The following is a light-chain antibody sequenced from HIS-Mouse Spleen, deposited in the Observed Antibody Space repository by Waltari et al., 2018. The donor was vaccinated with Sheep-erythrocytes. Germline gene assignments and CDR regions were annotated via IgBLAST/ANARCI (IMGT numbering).Light chain of an antibody. Sequence: AIQLTQSPSSLSASVGYRVTITCRASQGISSALAWYQKKPGKAPKLLIYDASRLESGVPSRFSGSGSGTDFTLTISSLQPEDFATYYCQQFNSYPLTFGGGTKVEIK. CDR1: QGISSA. J-gene: IGKJ4*01. CDR3: QQFNSYPLT. CDR2: DAS. V-gene: IGKV1-13*02.